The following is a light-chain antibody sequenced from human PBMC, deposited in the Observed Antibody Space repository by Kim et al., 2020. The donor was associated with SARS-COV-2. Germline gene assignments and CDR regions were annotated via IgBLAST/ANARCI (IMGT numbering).Light chain of an antibody. J-gene: IGKJ1*01. CDR2: QAS. CDR1: QSTSNW. CDR3: QQYSSSST. Sequence: DIQMTQSPATLSASVGDRVTITCRASQSTSNWVAWYQQKPEQALRLLVYQASILQSGVPSRFSGSGFGTEFTLTISSLQPDDFATYYCQQYSSSSTFGRGTKVDIK. V-gene: IGKV1-5*03.